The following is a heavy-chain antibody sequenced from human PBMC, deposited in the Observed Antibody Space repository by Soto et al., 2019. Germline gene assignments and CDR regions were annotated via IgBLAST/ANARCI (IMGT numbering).Heavy chain of an antibody. J-gene: IGHJ3*02. Sequence: ASVKVSCEASGYTFTGYDMHGVRQAPGQGLEWMGWINPNSGGTNYAQKFQGWVTMTRDTSISTAYMELSRLRSDDTAVYYCARGGDNWEDAFDIWGQGTMLTVSS. D-gene: IGHD1-1*01. V-gene: IGHV1-2*04. CDR1: GYTFTGYD. CDR3: ARGGDNWEDAFDI. CDR2: INPNSGGT.